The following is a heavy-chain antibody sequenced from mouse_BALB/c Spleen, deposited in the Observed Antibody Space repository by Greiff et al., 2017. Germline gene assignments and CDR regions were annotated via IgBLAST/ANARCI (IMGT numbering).Heavy chain of an antibody. CDR3: ARGGIAYDYDGRGLFDY. CDR2: INPYNDGT. V-gene: IGHV1-14*01. CDR1: GYTFTSYV. J-gene: IGHJ2*01. Sequence: EVKVVESGPELVKPGASVKMSCKASGYTFTSYVMHWVKQKPGQGLEWIGYINPYNDGTKYNEKFKGKATLTSDKSSSTAYMELSSLTSEDSAVYYCARGGIAYDYDGRGLFDYWGQGTTLTVSS. D-gene: IGHD2-4*01.